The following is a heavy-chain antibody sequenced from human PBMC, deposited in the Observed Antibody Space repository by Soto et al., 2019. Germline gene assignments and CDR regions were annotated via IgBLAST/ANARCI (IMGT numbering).Heavy chain of an antibody. J-gene: IGHJ4*02. V-gene: IGHV4-61*01. CDR3: ARVRYYDSSGHPTFDY. CDR2: IYYSGST. CDR1: GGSVSSGSYY. Sequence: LSLTCTVSGGSVSSGSYYWSWIRQPPGKGLEWIGYIYYSGSTNYNPSLKSRVTISVDTSKNQFSLKLSSVTAADTAVYYCARVRYYDSSGHPTFDYWGQGTLVTVSS. D-gene: IGHD3-22*01.